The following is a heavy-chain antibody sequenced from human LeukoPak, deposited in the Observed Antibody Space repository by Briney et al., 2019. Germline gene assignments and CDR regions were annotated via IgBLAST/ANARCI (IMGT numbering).Heavy chain of an antibody. CDR2: IYYSGST. V-gene: IGHV4-31*03. D-gene: IGHD3-10*01. CDR1: GGSISSGSYY. CDR3: ARFDYGSGSYFRYFDY. J-gene: IGHJ4*02. Sequence: SETLSLTRTVTGGSISSGSYYWSWIRQQPGKGLEWIGYIYYSGSTFYNPSLKSRVTISVDTSKNQFSLKLTSVTAADTAVYYCARFDYGSGSYFRYFDYWGQGTLVTVSS.